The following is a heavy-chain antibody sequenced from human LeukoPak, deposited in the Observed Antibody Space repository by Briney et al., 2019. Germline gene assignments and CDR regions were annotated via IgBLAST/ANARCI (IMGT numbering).Heavy chain of an antibody. V-gene: IGHV4-39*07. CDR1: GGSISSSSYY. CDR3: ARTRFGEWLFDY. Sequence: SETLSLTCTVSGGSISSSSYYWGWIRQPPGKGLEWIGSIYYSGSTYYNPSLKSRVTISVDTSKNQFSLKLSSVTAADTAVYYCARTRFGEWLFDYWGQGTLVTVSS. D-gene: IGHD3-10*01. CDR2: IYYSGST. J-gene: IGHJ4*02.